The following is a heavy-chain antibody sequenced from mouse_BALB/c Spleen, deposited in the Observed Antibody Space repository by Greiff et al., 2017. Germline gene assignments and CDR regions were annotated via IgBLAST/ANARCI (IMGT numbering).Heavy chain of an antibody. CDR1: GYTFTDYA. V-gene: IGHV1S137*01. D-gene: IGHD1-3*01. Sequence: LVESGAELVRPGVSVKISCKGSGYTFTDYAMHWVKQSHAKSLEWIGVISTYYGDASYNQKFKGKATMTVDKSSSTAYMELARLTSEDSAIYYCARSDNYYFDYWGQGTTLTVSS. CDR2: ISTYYGDA. J-gene: IGHJ2*01. CDR3: ARSDNYYFDY.